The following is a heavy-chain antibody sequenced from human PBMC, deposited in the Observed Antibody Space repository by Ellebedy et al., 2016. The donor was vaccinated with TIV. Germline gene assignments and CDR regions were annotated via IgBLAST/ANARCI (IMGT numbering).Heavy chain of an antibody. CDR1: GITFSRYW. Sequence: GESLKIPXAASGITFSRYWMHWVRQVPGKGLVWVSRIDNDGTRTDYADSVKGRFTISRDNAKSTLYLQMNSLRAEDSALYYCASGVVVSMTGTSDYWGQGTLVTVSS. CDR2: IDNDGTRT. J-gene: IGHJ4*02. D-gene: IGHD2-21*01. V-gene: IGHV3-74*01. CDR3: ASGVVVSMTGTSDY.